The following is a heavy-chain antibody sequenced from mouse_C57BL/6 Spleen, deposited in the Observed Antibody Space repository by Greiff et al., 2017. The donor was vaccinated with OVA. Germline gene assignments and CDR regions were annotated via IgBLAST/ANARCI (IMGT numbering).Heavy chain of an antibody. Sequence: QVQLKQSGAELVKPGASVKMSCKASGYTFTSYWITWVKQRPGQGLEWIGDIYPGSGSTNYNEKFKSKATLTVDTSSSTAYMQLSSLTSEDSAVYYCARKEDFFDYWGQGTTLTVSS. J-gene: IGHJ2*01. CDR3: ARKEDFFDY. V-gene: IGHV1-55*01. CDR2: IYPGSGST. CDR1: GYTFTSYW.